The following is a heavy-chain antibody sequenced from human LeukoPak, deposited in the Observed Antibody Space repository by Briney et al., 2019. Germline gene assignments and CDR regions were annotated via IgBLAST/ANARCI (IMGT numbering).Heavy chain of an antibody. V-gene: IGHV3-7*03. CDR2: IRQDGSEK. CDR1: GFTFSSYW. J-gene: IGHJ3*02. D-gene: IGHD4-23*01. Sequence: GGSLRLSCAASGFTFSSYWMSWVRQAPGKGLEWVANIRQDGSEKYYVDSVKGRFTISRDNAKNSLYLQMNSLRAEDTAVYYCATVDGGNPIGGAFDIWGQGTMVTVSS. CDR3: ATVDGGNPIGGAFDI.